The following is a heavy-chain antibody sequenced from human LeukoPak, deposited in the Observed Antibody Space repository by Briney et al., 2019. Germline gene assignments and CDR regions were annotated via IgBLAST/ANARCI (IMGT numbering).Heavy chain of an antibody. D-gene: IGHD3-10*01. V-gene: IGHV1-18*01. Sequence: ASVKVSCKASGYTFTNYGISWVRQAPGQGLEWMGWISTYNGNTNYAQKVQGRVTMTTDTSTSTAYMEMRSLRSDDTAVYYCARDHQLLSFGGLWAFDIWGQGTMVTVSS. CDR3: ARDHQLLSFGGLWAFDI. CDR2: ISTYNGNT. CDR1: GYTFTNYG. J-gene: IGHJ3*02.